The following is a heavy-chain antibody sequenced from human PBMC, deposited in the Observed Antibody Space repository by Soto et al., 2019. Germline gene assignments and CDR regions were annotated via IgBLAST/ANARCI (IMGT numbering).Heavy chain of an antibody. CDR3: ARQAARRYFDWLTSGGWFDP. V-gene: IGHV4-39*01. Sequence: SETLSLTCTVSGGSISSSSYYWGWIRQPPGKGLEWIGSIYYSGSTYYNPSLKSRVTISVDTSKNQFSLKLSSVTAADTAVYYCARQAARRYFDWLTSGGWFDPWGQGTLVTVSS. CDR2: IYYSGST. J-gene: IGHJ5*02. CDR1: GGSISSSSYY. D-gene: IGHD3-9*01.